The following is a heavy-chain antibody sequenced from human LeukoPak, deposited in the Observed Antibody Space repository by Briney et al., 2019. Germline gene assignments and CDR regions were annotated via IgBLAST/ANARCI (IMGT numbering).Heavy chain of an antibody. D-gene: IGHD3-22*01. J-gene: IGHJ4*02. CDR1: GFAVSRNY. Sequence: QPGGSLRLSCAASGFAVSRNYRTWVRQAPGKGLECVSIIYSGGTTYYADSVKGRFTISRDNSKNTLYLQMNSLRAEDTAVYYCARKTDTSGSGDYWGQGTLVTVSS. CDR2: IYSGGTT. V-gene: IGHV3-53*01. CDR3: ARKTDTSGSGDY.